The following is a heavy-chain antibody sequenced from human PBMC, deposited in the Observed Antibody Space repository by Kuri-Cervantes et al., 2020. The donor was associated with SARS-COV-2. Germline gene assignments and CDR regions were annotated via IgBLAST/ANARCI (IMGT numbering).Heavy chain of an antibody. J-gene: IGHJ4*02. V-gene: IGHV4-34*01. Sequence: SQTLSLTCAVYGGSFSAYYWSWIRQPPGKGLEWIGEINHSGSTNYNPSLKGRVTISVDTPKHQLSLKLSSVTAADTAVYYCAGSPGGVFDCWGQGTLVTVSS. CDR1: GGSFSAYY. CDR3: AGSPGGVFDC. D-gene: IGHD3-16*01. CDR2: INHSGST.